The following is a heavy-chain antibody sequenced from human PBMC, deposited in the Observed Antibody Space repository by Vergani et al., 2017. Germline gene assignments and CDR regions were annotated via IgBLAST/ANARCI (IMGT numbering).Heavy chain of an antibody. D-gene: IGHD5-18*01. V-gene: IGHV1-3*04. J-gene: IGHJ6*03. CDR3: ARDLGYSYGRHYYYYMDV. Sequence: QVQLVQSGAEVKKPGSSVKVSCKASGGTFSSYAMHWVRQAPGQRLEWMGWINTGNGNTKYSQKFQGRVTITRDTSASTAYMELSSLRSEDTAVYYCARDLGYSYGRHYYYYMDVWGKGTTVTVSS. CDR1: GGTFSSYA. CDR2: INTGNGNT.